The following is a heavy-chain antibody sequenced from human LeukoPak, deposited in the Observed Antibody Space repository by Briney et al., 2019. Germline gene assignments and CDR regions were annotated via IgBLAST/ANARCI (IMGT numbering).Heavy chain of an antibody. CDR2: ISAYNGNT. Sequence: ASVKVSCKASGGTFSSYAISWVRQAPGQGLEWMGWISAYNGNTNYAQKLQGRVTMTTDTSTSTAYMELRSLRSDDTAVYYCATIVNPYDYVPSMDVWGQGTTVTVSS. CDR1: GGTFSSYA. D-gene: IGHD3-16*01. CDR3: ATIVNPYDYVPSMDV. J-gene: IGHJ6*02. V-gene: IGHV1-18*01.